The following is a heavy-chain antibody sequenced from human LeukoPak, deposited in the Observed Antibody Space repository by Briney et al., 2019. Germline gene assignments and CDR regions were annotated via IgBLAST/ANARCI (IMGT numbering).Heavy chain of an antibody. CDR1: GYTFTSYG. V-gene: IGHV1-18*01. Sequence: GASVNVSCTASGYTFTSYGISWVRQAPGQGLEWMGWISAYNGNTNYAQKLQGRVTMTTDTSTSTAYMELRSLRFDDTAVYYCARSGYDFRGGVQVYYYYYMDVWGKGTTVTVSS. CDR3: ARSGYDFRGGVQVYYYYYMDV. CDR2: ISAYNGNT. D-gene: IGHD5-12*01. J-gene: IGHJ6*03.